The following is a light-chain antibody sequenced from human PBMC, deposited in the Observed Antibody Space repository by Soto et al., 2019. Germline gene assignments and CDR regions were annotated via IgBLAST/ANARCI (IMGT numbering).Light chain of an antibody. CDR2: AAS. CDR1: QSISSY. CDR3: QQSYSTPPT. J-gene: IGKJ2*01. Sequence: EILMTQSPSSLSSSVGERATITCRASQSISSYLNWYQQKPGKAPKLLIYAASSLQSGVPARFSGSGSGTDFTLTISSLQPEDFATYYCQQSYSTPPTFGQGTKLEIK. V-gene: IGKV1-39*01.